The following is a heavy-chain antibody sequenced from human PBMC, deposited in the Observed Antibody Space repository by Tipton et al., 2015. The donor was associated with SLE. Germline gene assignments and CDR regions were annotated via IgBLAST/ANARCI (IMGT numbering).Heavy chain of an antibody. V-gene: IGHV3-20*04. Sequence: SLRLSCAASGFTFSSYGMSWVRQAPGKGLEWVSGISWNGGSTGYADSVKGRFTISRDNAKNSLYLQMNSLRAEDTALYYCARGAGDRLDYWGQGTLVTVSS. CDR2: ISWNGGST. CDR3: ARGAGDRLDY. J-gene: IGHJ4*02. D-gene: IGHD7-27*01. CDR1: GFTFSSYG.